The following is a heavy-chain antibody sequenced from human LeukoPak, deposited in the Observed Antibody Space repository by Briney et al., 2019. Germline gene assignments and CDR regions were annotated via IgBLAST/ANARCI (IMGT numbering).Heavy chain of an antibody. D-gene: IGHD3-3*01. CDR2: ISGSGGST. Sequence: PGGSLRLSCAASGLTFSSYAMSWVRQAPGKGLEWVSAISGSGGSTYYADSVKGRFTISRDNSKNTLYLQMNSLRAEDTAVYYCAKGGRYYDFWSGYSIDYWGQGTLVTVSS. CDR3: AKGGRYYDFWSGYSIDY. J-gene: IGHJ4*02. CDR1: GLTFSSYA. V-gene: IGHV3-23*01.